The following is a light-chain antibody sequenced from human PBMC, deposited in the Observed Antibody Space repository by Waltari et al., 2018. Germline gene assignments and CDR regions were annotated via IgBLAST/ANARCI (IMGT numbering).Light chain of an antibody. V-gene: IGLV2-14*03. J-gene: IGLJ1*01. CDR3: SSYTSSGTPYV. CDR1: SSDVGGHNY. CDR2: DVT. Sequence: QSALTQPASVSGSPGQSITISCTGTSSDVGGHNYVSWYQQPPGKAPKLIIYDVTERPSGVSNRFSGSKFGNTASLTISGLQAEDEADYYCSSYTSSGTPYVFGTGTRVTVL.